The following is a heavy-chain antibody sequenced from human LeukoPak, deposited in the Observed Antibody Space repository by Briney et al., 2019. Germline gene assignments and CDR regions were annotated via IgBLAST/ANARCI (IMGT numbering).Heavy chain of an antibody. V-gene: IGHV3-23*01. CDR3: ARGRAQENYYDSSGYFFPSDS. CDR1: GFTFSNYA. J-gene: IGHJ4*02. Sequence: PGGSLRLSCAASGFTFSNYAMSWVRQAPGKGLEWVSGTSGGGGDTSYADPVKGRSTISRDNSKNTLYLQMNSLRAEDTAVYYCARGRAQENYYDSSGYFFPSDSWGQGTLVTVSS. D-gene: IGHD3-22*01. CDR2: TSGGGGDT.